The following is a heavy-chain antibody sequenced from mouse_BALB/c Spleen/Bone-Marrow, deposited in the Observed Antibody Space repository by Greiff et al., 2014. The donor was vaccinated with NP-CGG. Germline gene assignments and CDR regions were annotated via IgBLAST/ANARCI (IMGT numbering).Heavy chain of an antibody. V-gene: IGHV1-5*01. CDR3: TVPYGNYVGYYAMDY. J-gene: IGHJ4*01. D-gene: IGHD2-1*01. Sequence: VQLQQSGTVLARPGASVKMSCKASGYTFTSYWMHWVKQRPGQGLEWIGAIYPGNSDTSYNQKFKGKAKLTAVTSTSTAYMELSSLTNEDSAVYYCTVPYGNYVGYYAMDYWGQGTPVTVSS. CDR2: IYPGNSDT. CDR1: GYTFTSYW.